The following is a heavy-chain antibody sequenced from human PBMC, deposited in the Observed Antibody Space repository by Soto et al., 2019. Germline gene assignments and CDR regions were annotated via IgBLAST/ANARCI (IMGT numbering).Heavy chain of an antibody. D-gene: IGHD6-6*01. V-gene: IGHV1-69*13. CDR3: ARGAPVYSSSLNYYYYGLGV. CDR1: GGTFNNYP. J-gene: IGHJ6*02. Sequence: SVKVSCKASGGTFNNYPITWVRQAPGQGLEWMGGSIPIFGTANYAQKFQGRVTISVDESTSTAYMELSSLRSEDTAVYYCARGAPVYSSSLNYYYYGLGVWGQGTTVTVSS. CDR2: SIPIFGTA.